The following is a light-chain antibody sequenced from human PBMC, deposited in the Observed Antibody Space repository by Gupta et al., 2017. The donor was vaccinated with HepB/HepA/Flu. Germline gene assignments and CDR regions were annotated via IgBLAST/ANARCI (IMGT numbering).Light chain of an antibody. CDR1: RSNIGAGYD. CDR3: QSEERGRSGLV. CDR2: GNN. Sequence: SVLTQPPSVSGAPGQRVTFSCTGTRSNIGAGYDVHWYQKAPGTAPNLLIEGNNNRPSGVPDRFSGSKSGTSASLAITGLLAEDEADDYCQSEERGRSGLVFGGGTKLTVL. V-gene: IGLV1-40*01. J-gene: IGLJ2*01.